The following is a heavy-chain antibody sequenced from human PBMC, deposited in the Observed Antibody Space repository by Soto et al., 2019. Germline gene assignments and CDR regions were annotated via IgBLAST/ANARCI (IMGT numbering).Heavy chain of an antibody. J-gene: IGHJ5*02. CDR3: ARASLRVGSGSFTNWFDP. Sequence: SVKVSCKASGGPFSSYAISWVRQAPGQGLEWMGGIIPIFGTANYAQKFQGRVTITADESTSTAYMELSSLRSEDTAVYYCARASLRVGSGSFTNWFDPWGQGTMVTVSS. D-gene: IGHD3-10*01. CDR1: GGPFSSYA. V-gene: IGHV1-69*13. CDR2: IIPIFGTA.